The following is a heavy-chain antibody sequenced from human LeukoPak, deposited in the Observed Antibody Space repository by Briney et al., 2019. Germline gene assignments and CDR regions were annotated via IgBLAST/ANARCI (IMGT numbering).Heavy chain of an antibody. CDR3: ARDAPIGDSSGYSPGY. D-gene: IGHD3-22*01. CDR1: GYTFTGYY. Sequence: GASVKVSCKASGYTFTGYYMHWVRQAPGQGLAWMGWINPNSGGTNYAQKFQGRVTMTRDTSISTAYMELSRLTSDDTAVYYCARDAPIGDSSGYSPGYWGQGTLVTVSS. CDR2: INPNSGGT. J-gene: IGHJ4*02. V-gene: IGHV1-2*02.